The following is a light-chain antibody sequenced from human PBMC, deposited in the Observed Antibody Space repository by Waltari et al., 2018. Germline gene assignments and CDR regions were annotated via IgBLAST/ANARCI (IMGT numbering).Light chain of an antibody. J-gene: IGKJ2*01. CDR3: QQYESLPYT. Sequence: DIQMTQSPSSVSASVGDRVTITCQASQDISNFLGWYQHKGGKAPKLLIFDASKMQTGVPYKFGGGGSRTDFTFTIDSLQPEYVATYYCQQYESLPYTFGQGTKVEI. V-gene: IGKV1-33*01. CDR1: QDISNF. CDR2: DAS.